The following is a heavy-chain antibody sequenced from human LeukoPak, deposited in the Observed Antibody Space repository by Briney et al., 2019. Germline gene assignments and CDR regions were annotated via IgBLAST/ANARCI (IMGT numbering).Heavy chain of an antibody. CDR1: GFTFSSYA. J-gene: IGHJ4*02. CDR2: ISGSGGST. D-gene: IGHD1-26*01. V-gene: IGHV3-23*01. CDR3: AKDLGGSYYGYFDY. Sequence: PGGSLRLACAASGFTFSSYAMSWVRQAPGKGLEWVSAISGSGGSTYYADSVKGRFTISRDNSKNTLYLQMNSLRAEDTAVYYCAKDLGGSYYGYFDYWGQGTLVTVSS.